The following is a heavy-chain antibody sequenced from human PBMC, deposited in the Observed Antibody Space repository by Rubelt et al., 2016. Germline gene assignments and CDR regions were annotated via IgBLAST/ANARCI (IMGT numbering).Heavy chain of an antibody. D-gene: IGHD3-9*01. Sequence: QVQLVQSGAEVKKPGSSVKVSCKASGGTFSSYAISWVRQAPGQGLEWMGGIIPICGTANYAQQFQGRVTITADKSTSTAYMGLSSLRSEDTAVYYCASPPYYILTGYDYYSGMDVWGQGTTVPVSS. CDR2: IIPICGTA. J-gene: IGHJ6*02. V-gene: IGHV1-69*06. CDR1: GGTFSSYA. CDR3: ASPPYYILTGYDYYSGMDV.